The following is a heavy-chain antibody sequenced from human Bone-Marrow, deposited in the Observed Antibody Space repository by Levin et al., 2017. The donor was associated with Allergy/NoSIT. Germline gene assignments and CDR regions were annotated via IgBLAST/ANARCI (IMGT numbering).Heavy chain of an antibody. Sequence: GGSLRLSCAGSGFTSSDHYIDWVRQAPGKGLEWVGRIANKGGNYNTQYAASMKGRFTISRDDSKNSVYLQMSSLKTEDTAVYYCADVGHSYGLDVWGEGTAVTVSS. J-gene: IGHJ6*04. CDR2: IANKGGNYNT. CDR3: ADVGHSYGLDV. V-gene: IGHV3-72*01. CDR1: GFTSSDHY. D-gene: IGHD5-12*01.